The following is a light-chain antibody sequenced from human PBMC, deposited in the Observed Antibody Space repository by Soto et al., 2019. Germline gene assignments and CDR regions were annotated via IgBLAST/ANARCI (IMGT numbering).Light chain of an antibody. CDR2: AAS. CDR1: QDISNY. Sequence: DIQMTQSPSSLSASIGDRVTITCRASQDISNYLAWSPQRPGKVPKLLVSAASTLQSGVPSRFGGRGSGTDFTLTISGLQTEDVGTDDCQKYNSVPWTFGQGTKVDIK. CDR3: QKYNSVPWT. V-gene: IGKV1-27*01. J-gene: IGKJ1*01.